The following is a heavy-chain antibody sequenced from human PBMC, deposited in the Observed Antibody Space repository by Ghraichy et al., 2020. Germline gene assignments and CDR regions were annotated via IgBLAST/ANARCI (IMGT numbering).Heavy chain of an antibody. J-gene: IGHJ6*02. D-gene: IGHD3-3*01. V-gene: IGHV3-21*01. CDR3: ARAPYYDFWSGSGMDV. Sequence: GGSLRLSCAASGFTFSSYSMNWVRQAPGKGLEWVSSISSSSSYIYYADSVKGRFTISRDNAKNSLYLQMNSLRAEDTAVYYCARAPYYDFWSGSGMDVWGQGTTVTVSS. CDR2: ISSSSSYI. CDR1: GFTFSSYS.